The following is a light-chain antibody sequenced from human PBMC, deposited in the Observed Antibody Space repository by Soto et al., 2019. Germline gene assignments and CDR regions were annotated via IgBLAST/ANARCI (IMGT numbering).Light chain of an antibody. V-gene: IGKV1-12*01. Sequence: DIQMTQSPSYVSASIGDRVTISCRASQDIRSWLAWYQQKPGKAPKLLLYAASSLQRGVPSRFSGSGSETNFPLSISRLQNEDFSTYYCQKTYNSLMYTFGQGTNLEIK. J-gene: IGKJ2*01. CDR3: QKTYNSLMYT. CDR1: QDIRSW. CDR2: AAS.